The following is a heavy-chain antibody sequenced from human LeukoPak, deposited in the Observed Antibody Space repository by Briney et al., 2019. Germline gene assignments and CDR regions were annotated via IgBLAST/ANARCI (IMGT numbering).Heavy chain of an antibody. D-gene: IGHD1-26*01. J-gene: IGHJ4*02. CDR2: INRGGNEV. Sequence: GGSLRLSCAPSGFTFSDYWMTWDRQVPGKGLEWVANINRGGNEVHYVDSVKGRFTISRDNAKNSLYLQLDSLRVEDTAVYYCARVGTWELQRVFDYWGQGTLVTVSS. CDR3: ARVGTWELQRVFDY. V-gene: IGHV3-7*01. CDR1: GFTFSDYW.